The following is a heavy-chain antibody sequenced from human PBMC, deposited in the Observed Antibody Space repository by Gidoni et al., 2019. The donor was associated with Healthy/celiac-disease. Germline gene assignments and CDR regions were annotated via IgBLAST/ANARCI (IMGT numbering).Heavy chain of an antibody. CDR3: ARDARGSGWYYFDY. CDR2: IYHSGST. J-gene: IGHJ4*02. V-gene: IGHV4-38-2*02. Sequence: QVQLQESGPGLVKPSETLSLTCAVSGYSISSGYYWGWIRQPPGKGLEWIGSIYHSGSTYYNPSLKSRVTISVDTSKNQFALKLSSVTAADTAVYYCARDARGSGWYYFDYWGQGTLVTVSS. CDR1: GYSISSGYY. D-gene: IGHD6-19*01.